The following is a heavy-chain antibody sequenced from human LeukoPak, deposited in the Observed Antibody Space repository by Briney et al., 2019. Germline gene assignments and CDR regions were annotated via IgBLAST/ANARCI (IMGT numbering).Heavy chain of an antibody. CDR3: ARSGSYPHFVC. J-gene: IGHJ4*02. V-gene: IGHV4-34*01. CDR2: INHSGST. D-gene: IGHD1-26*01. Sequence: SETLSLTCVVYLDAFSGYYWSWIRQPPGKGLEWIGEINHSGSTNYNPSLKSRVIISVDTSKNQFSLKLSVVTAAVTGVYYCARSGSYPHFVCWGQGTLVTVSS. CDR1: LDAFSGYY.